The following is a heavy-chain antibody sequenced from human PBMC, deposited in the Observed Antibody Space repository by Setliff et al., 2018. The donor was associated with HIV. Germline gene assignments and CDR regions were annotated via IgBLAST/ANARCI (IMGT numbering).Heavy chain of an antibody. D-gene: IGHD1-26*01. CDR3: ARHGRLSGSYWGGGDY. CDR1: GGSFSDYY. J-gene: IGHJ4*02. CDR2: INHSGST. V-gene: IGHV4-34*01. Sequence: PSETLSLTCAVYGGSFSDYYWSWIRQSPGKGLEWIGEINHSGSTNYNPPLNSRVTISVDTSKNQFSLKLTSVTAADTAVYYCARHGRLSGSYWGGGDYWGQGTLVTVSS.